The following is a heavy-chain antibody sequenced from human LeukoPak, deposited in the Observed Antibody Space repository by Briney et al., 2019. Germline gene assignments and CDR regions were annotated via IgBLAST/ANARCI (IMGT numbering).Heavy chain of an antibody. CDR1: GGSISSSSYY. Sequence: SETLSLTCTVSGGSISSSSYYWGWIRQPPGRGLEWIGSIYYSGSTYYNPSLKSRVTISVDTSKNQFSLKLSSVTAADTAVYYCASPGSYPDAFDIWGQGTMVTVSS. J-gene: IGHJ3*02. D-gene: IGHD1-26*01. CDR3: ASPGSYPDAFDI. V-gene: IGHV4-39*07. CDR2: IYYSGST.